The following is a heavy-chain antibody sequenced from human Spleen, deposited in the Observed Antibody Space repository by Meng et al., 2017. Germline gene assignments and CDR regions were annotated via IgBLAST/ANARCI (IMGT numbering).Heavy chain of an antibody. CDR3: AGSMIAAFDI. J-gene: IGHJ3*02. V-gene: IGHV3-74*01. Sequence: GGSLRLSCAASGFILSSYWMHWVRQPPGKGLVWVSRINSDGSSTSYAESVKGRFTISRDNAKNTLYLQMNSLRAEDTAMYYCAGSMIAAFDIWGQGTMVTVSS. CDR1: GFILSSYW. CDR2: INSDGSST. D-gene: IGHD3-22*01.